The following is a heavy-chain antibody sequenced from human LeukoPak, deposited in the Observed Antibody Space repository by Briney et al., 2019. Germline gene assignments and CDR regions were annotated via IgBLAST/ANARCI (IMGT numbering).Heavy chain of an antibody. V-gene: IGHV3-30*18. Sequence: GGSLRLSCAASGFTFSSYSMSWVRQAPGKGLEWVAVISYDGSNKYYADSVKGRFTISRDNSKNTLYLQMNSLRAEDTAVYYCAKTSGWLRGYFDYWGQGTLVTVSS. D-gene: IGHD5-12*01. CDR2: ISYDGSNK. CDR1: GFTFSSYS. J-gene: IGHJ4*02. CDR3: AKTSGWLRGYFDY.